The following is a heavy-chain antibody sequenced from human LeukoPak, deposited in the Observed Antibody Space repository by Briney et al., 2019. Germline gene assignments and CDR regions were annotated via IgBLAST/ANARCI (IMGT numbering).Heavy chain of an antibody. J-gene: IGHJ5*02. D-gene: IGHD6-13*01. V-gene: IGHV5-10-1*01. Sequence: GESLRISCKGSGYSFTSYWISWVRQMPGKGREWIGRIDPSDSYTNYSPSFQGHVTTSADKSISTAYLQWSSLKASDTAMYYCARQLYSSSWSNWFDPWGQGTLVTVSS. CDR1: GYSFTSYW. CDR3: ARQLYSSSWSNWFDP. CDR2: IDPSDSYT.